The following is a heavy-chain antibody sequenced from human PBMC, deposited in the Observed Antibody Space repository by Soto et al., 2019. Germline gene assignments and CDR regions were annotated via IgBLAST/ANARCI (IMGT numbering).Heavy chain of an antibody. CDR1: GGSFSGYY. D-gene: IGHD3-9*01. Sequence: QVQLQQWGAGLLKPSETLSLTCAVYGGSFSGYYWSWIRQPPGKGLEWIGEINHSGSTNYNPSLKSRVNISVDTSKNQFSLKLSSVTAADTAVYYCARGVLYYDILTGYYNVYYYYYMDVWGKGTTVTVSS. CDR3: ARGVLYYDILTGYYNVYYYYYMDV. J-gene: IGHJ6*03. V-gene: IGHV4-34*01. CDR2: INHSGST.